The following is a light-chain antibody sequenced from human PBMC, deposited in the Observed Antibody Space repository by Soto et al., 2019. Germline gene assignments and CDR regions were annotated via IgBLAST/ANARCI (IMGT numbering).Light chain of an antibody. J-gene: IGKJ3*01. CDR3: LEHNGNLPVD. V-gene: IGKV1-27*01. Sequence: DIQMTPSPSSLSASVGDRVTITCRSRQGIDQSAAWYQQKPGQVPNLLIYAASTLHSGVPSRFSGSGSGTHFTLPLTGLKPEDVATYICLEHNGNLPVDFSPRTTVDV. CDR2: AAS. CDR1: QGIDQS.